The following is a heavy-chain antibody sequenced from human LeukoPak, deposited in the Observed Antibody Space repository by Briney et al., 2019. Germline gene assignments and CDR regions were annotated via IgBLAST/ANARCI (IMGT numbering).Heavy chain of an antibody. D-gene: IGHD6-13*01. Sequence: PGGSLRLSCAASGFTVSSNYMSWVRQAPGKGLEWVSVIYSGGSTYYADSVKGRSTIFRDNAKNTLYLQMNSLRAEDTAVYFCAKEKTAYSSSWFISGFDYWGQGTPVTVSS. CDR1: GFTVSSNY. CDR2: IYSGGST. V-gene: IGHV3-53*01. CDR3: AKEKTAYSSSWFISGFDY. J-gene: IGHJ4*02.